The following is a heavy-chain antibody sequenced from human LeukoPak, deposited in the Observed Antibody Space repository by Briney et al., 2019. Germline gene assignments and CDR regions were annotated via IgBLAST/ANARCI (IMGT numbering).Heavy chain of an antibody. CDR2: IYYSGST. D-gene: IGHD3-10*01. CDR3: ARVGGSNYYYGMDV. J-gene: IGHJ6*02. Sequence: SETLSLTCTVSGGSISSYYWSWIRQPPGKGLEWIGYIYYSGSTNYNPSLKSRVTISVDTSKNQFSLRLSSVTAADTAVYYCARVGGSNYYYGMDVWGQGTTVTVSS. V-gene: IGHV4-59*01. CDR1: GGSISSYY.